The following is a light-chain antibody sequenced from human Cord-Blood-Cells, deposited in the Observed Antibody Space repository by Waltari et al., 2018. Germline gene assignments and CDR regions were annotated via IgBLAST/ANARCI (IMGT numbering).Light chain of an antibody. J-gene: IGLJ2*01. CDR2: EVS. CDR3: SSYTSSSVV. CDR1: SSDVGGYNY. Sequence: SVSGSPGQSITISCTGTSSDVGGYNYVSWYQQHPGKAPKLMIYEVSNRPSGVSNRFSGSKSGNTASLTISWLQAEDEADYYCSSYTSSSVVFGGGTKLTVL. V-gene: IGLV2-14*01.